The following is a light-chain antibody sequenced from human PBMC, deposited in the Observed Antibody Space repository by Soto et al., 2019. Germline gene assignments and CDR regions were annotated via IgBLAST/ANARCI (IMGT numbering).Light chain of an antibody. CDR1: AGLTNSY. J-gene: IGKJ1*01. CDR3: HQYGSSPQT. V-gene: IGKV3-20*01. CDR2: GAS. Sequence: EIVLPQSPGTLSLSPGEVATLSCRASAGLTNSYLAWYKQKPGQAPSLLIYGASSRAAGIPDRFSGSGSGTEFTLADDRLEPEAFAVDYCHQYGSSPQTFGRGTKVESK.